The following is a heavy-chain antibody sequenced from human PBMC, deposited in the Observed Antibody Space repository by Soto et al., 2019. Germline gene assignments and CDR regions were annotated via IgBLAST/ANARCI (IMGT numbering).Heavy chain of an antibody. CDR1: GGSISSGDYY. D-gene: IGHD4-17*01. CDR2: IYYSGST. CDR3: ARDGADGDYFDY. J-gene: IGHJ4*02. V-gene: IGHV4-30-4*01. Sequence: PSETLSLTCTVSGGSISSGDYYWSGILHPPGKGLEWIGYIYYSGSTYYNPSLKSRVTISVDTSKNQFSLKLSSVTAADTAVYYCARDGADGDYFDYWGQGTLVTVSS.